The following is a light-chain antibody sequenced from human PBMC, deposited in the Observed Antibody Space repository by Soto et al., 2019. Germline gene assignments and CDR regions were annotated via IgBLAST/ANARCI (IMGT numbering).Light chain of an antibody. CDR3: QSYDSSLSGYV. Sequence: QSVLTQPPSVSGAPGQTVTISCAGSSSNIGAAYDVHWYQHLPGTAPRLLISGNTKRPSGVPDRFSGSKSGTSASLAITGLQAEDEADYYCQSYDSSLSGYVFGTGTQLTVL. V-gene: IGLV1-40*01. J-gene: IGLJ1*01. CDR2: GNT. CDR1: SSNIGAAYD.